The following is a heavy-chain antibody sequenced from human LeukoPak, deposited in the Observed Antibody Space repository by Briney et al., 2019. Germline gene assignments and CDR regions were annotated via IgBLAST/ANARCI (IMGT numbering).Heavy chain of an antibody. V-gene: IGHV4-38-2*02. J-gene: IGHJ4*02. CDR3: ASRDSSGYW. Sequence: SETLSLTCTVSGYSISSGYYWGWIRQPPGKGLEWIGSIYHSGSTYYNPSLKSRVTISVDTSKSQFSLKLSSLTAADTAVYYCASRDSSGYWWGQGTLVTVSS. CDR1: GYSISSGYY. CDR2: IYHSGST. D-gene: IGHD3-22*01.